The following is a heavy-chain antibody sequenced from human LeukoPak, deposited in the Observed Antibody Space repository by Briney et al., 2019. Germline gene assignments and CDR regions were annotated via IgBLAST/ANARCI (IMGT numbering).Heavy chain of an antibody. D-gene: IGHD2-15*01. CDR1: GYTFTGYY. CDR2: INPNSGAT. CDR3: ARGDCSVSGCHGGNWFDP. V-gene: IGHV1-2*02. J-gene: IGHJ5*02. Sequence: ASVKVSCKASGYTFTGYYIHWVRQAPGQGLEWMACINPNSGATTYAQSVQGGVTMTRDTSTSTAHMDLSRLRSDDTAVYYCARGDCSVSGCHGGNWFDPWGQGTLVTVSS.